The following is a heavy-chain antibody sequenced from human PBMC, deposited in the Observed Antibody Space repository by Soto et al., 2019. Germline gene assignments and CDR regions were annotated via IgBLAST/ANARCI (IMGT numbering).Heavy chain of an antibody. CDR1: DNSISSSRYY. D-gene: IGHD2-21*02. Sequence: QLQLQESGPGLVKPSETLSLTCTVSDNSISSSRYYWGWIRQPQGEGLEWIGSIYYSGVTNYNPSHKSRLTISLDTSKSQFSLKLSSVSAADTAVYYCARQEGYTAGCQGYWGPGTLVTVAS. CDR3: ARQEGYTAGCQGY. V-gene: IGHV4-39*01. CDR2: IYYSGVT. J-gene: IGHJ4*02.